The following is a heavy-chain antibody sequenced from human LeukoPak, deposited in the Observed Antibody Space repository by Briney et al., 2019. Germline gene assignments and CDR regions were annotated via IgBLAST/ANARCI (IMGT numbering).Heavy chain of an antibody. CDR2: IKQDGSEK. CDR1: GFTFGSYW. V-gene: IGHV3-7*01. D-gene: IGHD5-12*01. J-gene: IGHJ4*02. Sequence: GGSLRLSCAASGFTFGSYWMSWVRQAPGKRLEWVANIKQDGSEKYYVDSVKGRFTISRDNAKNSLYLQMNSLRAEDTAVYYCARDRSVGYAEGDYWGQGTLVTVSS. CDR3: ARDRSVGYAEGDY.